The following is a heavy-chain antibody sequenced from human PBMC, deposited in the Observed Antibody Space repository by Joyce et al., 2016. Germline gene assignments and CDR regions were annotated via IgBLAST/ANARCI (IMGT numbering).Heavy chain of an antibody. CDR2: IIPIFGAT. CDR3: ARVRCTGGACYSGRRYFFDY. CDR1: GGSFNSYA. Sequence: QVQLVQSGAEVKKPGSSVRVSCWASGGSFNSYAINWVRQAPGQGLEWMGGIIPIFGATDYAQKFRGRVTITADKSTSTVYMDLSSLRSEDTAVYYCARVRCTGGACYSGRRYFFDYWGQGTLVTVSS. D-gene: IGHD2-8*02. V-gene: IGHV1-69*06. J-gene: IGHJ4*02.